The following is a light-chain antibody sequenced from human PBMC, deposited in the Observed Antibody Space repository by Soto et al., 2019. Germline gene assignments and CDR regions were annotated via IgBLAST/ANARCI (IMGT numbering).Light chain of an antibody. Sequence: DIQMTQSPSSLSASVGDRVTITCRASQSISSYLNWYQQKPGKAPKLLIYAASSLKSGVPSRFCGSGSGIDFTLTISSLQPEDFATYYCQQSYSTPRTFGGGTKVDIK. J-gene: IGKJ4*01. CDR2: AAS. CDR1: QSISSY. CDR3: QQSYSTPRT. V-gene: IGKV1-39*01.